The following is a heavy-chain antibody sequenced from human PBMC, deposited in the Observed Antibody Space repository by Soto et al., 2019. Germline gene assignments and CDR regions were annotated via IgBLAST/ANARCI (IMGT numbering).Heavy chain of an antibody. V-gene: IGHV1-69*08. CDR3: ARDDGRKLERQSGWFDP. Sequence: QVQLVQSGAEVKKPGSSVKVSCKASGGTFSSYTISWVRQAPGQELEWMGRIIPILGIANDAQKFQGRVTITADKSTSTAYMELSSLRSEDTAVYYSARDDGRKLERQSGWFDPWGQGTLVTVSS. CDR2: IIPILGIA. CDR1: GGTFSSYT. D-gene: IGHD1-1*01. J-gene: IGHJ5*02.